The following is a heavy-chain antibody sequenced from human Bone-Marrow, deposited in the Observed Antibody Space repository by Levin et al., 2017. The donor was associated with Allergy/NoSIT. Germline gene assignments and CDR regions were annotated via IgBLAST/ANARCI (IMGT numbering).Heavy chain of an antibody. CDR2: ISWNSGSI. CDR1: GFTFDDYA. CDR3: AKSKGGSIAARTLDY. Sequence: SLKISCAASGFTFDDYAMHWVRQAPGKGLEWVSGISWNSGSIGYADSVKGRFTISRDNAKNSVYLQMNSLRAEDTALYYCAKSKGGSIAARTLDYWGQGTLVTVSS. J-gene: IGHJ4*02. D-gene: IGHD6-6*01. V-gene: IGHV3-9*01.